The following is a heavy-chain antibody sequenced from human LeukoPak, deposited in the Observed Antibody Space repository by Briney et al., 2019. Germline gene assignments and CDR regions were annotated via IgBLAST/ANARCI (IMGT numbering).Heavy chain of an antibody. CDR2: IRGSGTTV. CDR3: ARDSLSGDDLDY. V-gene: IGHV3-11*04. CDR1: GFTFSDYC. D-gene: IGHD2-21*02. Sequence: GGSLRLSCAASGFTFSDYCMSWIRQAPGKGLEWVSYIRGSGTTVYYADSVKGRFTISRDNAKNSVYLQMTSLRAEDTAVYYCARDSLSGDDLDYCGQETLVTVSS. J-gene: IGHJ4*02.